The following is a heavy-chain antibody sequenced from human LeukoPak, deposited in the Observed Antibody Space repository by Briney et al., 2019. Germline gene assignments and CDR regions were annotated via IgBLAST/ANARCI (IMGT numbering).Heavy chain of an antibody. V-gene: IGHV4-4*02. Sequence: SETLSLTCAVYGGSISSSDWWSWVRQPPGKGLEWIGEIYHSGSTNYNPSLKSRVTISVDKSKNQFSLNLSSVTAADTAVYYCARDFPWLPRGRGAFDIWGQGTMVTVSS. J-gene: IGHJ3*02. CDR3: ARDFPWLPRGRGAFDI. CDR2: IYHSGST. D-gene: IGHD6-19*01. CDR1: GGSISSSDW.